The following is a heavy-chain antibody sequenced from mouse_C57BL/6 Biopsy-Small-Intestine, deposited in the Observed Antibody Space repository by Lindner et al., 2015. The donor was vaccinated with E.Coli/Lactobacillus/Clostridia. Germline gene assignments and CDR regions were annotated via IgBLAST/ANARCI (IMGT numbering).Heavy chain of an antibody. D-gene: IGHD3-1*01. V-gene: IGHV1-26*01. CDR1: GYTFTDYY. J-gene: IGHJ4*01. Sequence: VQLQESGPELVKPGASVKISCKASGYTFTDYYMNWVKQSHGKSLEWIGDINPNNGGTNYNQKFKDKATLTADKSSSTAYMQLSSLTYEDSAVYYCARWDYSRGAMDYWGQGTSVTVSS. CDR2: INPNNGGT. CDR3: ARWDYSRGAMDY.